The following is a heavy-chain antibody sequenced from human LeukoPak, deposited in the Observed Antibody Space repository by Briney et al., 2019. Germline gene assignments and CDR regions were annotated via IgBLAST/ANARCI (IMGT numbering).Heavy chain of an antibody. Sequence: PGGSLRLSCAASGFTFSSYAMNWVRQAPGKGLEWVANIKQDGSEKYYVDSVKGRFTTSRDNAKNSLYLQMNSLRAEDTAVYYCARDLGIAAAGRDYFDYWGQGTLVTVSS. CDR2: IKQDGSEK. D-gene: IGHD6-13*01. J-gene: IGHJ4*02. V-gene: IGHV3-7*01. CDR1: GFTFSSYA. CDR3: ARDLGIAAAGRDYFDY.